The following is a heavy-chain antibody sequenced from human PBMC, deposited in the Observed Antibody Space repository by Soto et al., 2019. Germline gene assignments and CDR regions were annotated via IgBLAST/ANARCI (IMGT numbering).Heavy chain of an antibody. V-gene: IGHV4-61*01. CDR1: GGSVSLGSYY. Sequence: QVQLQESGPGLVKPSETLSLTCTVSGGSVSLGSYYWSWIRQPPGKGLEWIGYIYYSGSTNYNPSLKSRVTISVDTSKNQFSLKLSSVTAADTAVYYCARVVCSSTSCGLDYWGQGTLVPVSS. CDR3: ARVVCSSTSCGLDY. D-gene: IGHD2-2*01. J-gene: IGHJ4*02. CDR2: IYYSGST.